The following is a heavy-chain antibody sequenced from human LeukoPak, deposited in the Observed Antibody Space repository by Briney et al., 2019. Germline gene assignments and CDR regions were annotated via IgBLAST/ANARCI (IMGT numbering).Heavy chain of an antibody. Sequence: GGSLRLSCAASGFTFSSYWMSWVRQAPGKGLEWVANINPDGSDKYYVDSVKGRFTISRDNAKNSLSLQMNTLRAEDSAVYYCARLYTSGWPALDYWDQGTLVTVSS. D-gene: IGHD6-19*01. CDR1: GFTFSSYW. CDR3: ARLYTSGWPALDY. J-gene: IGHJ4*02. V-gene: IGHV3-7*01. CDR2: INPDGSDK.